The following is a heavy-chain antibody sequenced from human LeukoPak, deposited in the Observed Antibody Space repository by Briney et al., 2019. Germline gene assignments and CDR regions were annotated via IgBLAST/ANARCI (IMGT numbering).Heavy chain of an antibody. V-gene: IGHV3-53*04. CDR2: IYSGGST. CDR1: GFTFSSNY. J-gene: IGHJ5*02. Sequence: PGGSLRLSCAASGFTFSSNYMSWVRQAPGKGLEWVSVIYSGGSTYYADSVKGRFTISRHNSKNTLYLQMNSLRAEDTAVYYCARERYDFWSGYYNRWFDPWGQGTLVTVSS. D-gene: IGHD3-3*01. CDR3: ARERYDFWSGYYNRWFDP.